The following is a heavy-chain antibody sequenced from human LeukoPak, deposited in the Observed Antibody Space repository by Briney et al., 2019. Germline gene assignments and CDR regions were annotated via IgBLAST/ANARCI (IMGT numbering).Heavy chain of an antibody. D-gene: IGHD2-21*02. Sequence: GGSLRLSCTASGFTFGDYAMSWVRQAPGKGLEWVGFIRSKAYGGTTEYAASVKGRFTISRDDSKSIAYLQMNSLKTEDTAVYYCTRDLFGDIVVVTGLDYWGQGTLVTVSS. CDR2: IRSKAYGGTT. CDR1: GFTFGDYA. V-gene: IGHV3-49*04. CDR3: TRDLFGDIVVVTGLDY. J-gene: IGHJ4*02.